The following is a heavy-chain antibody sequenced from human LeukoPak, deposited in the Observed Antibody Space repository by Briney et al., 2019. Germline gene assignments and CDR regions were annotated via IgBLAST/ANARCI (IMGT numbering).Heavy chain of an antibody. CDR3: AREYYYDSSGSSAY. Sequence: PGGSLRLSCAASAFTFTSYSINCVRQAPGKGLEWVSSISSSSSYIYYADSVKGRFTISRDNAKNSLYLQMNSLRAEDTAVYYFAREYYYDSSGSSAYWGQGTLVTVSS. CDR1: AFTFTSYS. V-gene: IGHV3-21*01. CDR2: ISSSSSYI. D-gene: IGHD3-22*01. J-gene: IGHJ4*02.